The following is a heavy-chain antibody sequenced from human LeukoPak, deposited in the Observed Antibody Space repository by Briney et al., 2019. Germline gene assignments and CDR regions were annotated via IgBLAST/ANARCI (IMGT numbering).Heavy chain of an antibody. Sequence: PGGSLRLSCAASGFTFSRYAMSWVRQAPGKGLEWVSVISGSSSSTYFADSVKGRFSISRDNSRNTLYLQMNSLRAEDTAVYYCAKDRFISAAVNRGNDYWGQGTLVTVSS. CDR2: ISGSSSST. J-gene: IGHJ4*02. V-gene: IGHV3-23*01. D-gene: IGHD6-13*01. CDR1: GFTFSRYA. CDR3: AKDRFISAAVNRGNDY.